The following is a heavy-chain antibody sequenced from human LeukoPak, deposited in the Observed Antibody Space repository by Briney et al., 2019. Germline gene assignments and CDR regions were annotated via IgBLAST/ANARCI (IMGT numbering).Heavy chain of an antibody. CDR3: GRDCRRAVAGFDY. D-gene: IGHD6-19*01. CDR2: IIPILDIP. CDR1: GGTFSSYA. J-gene: IGHJ4*02. V-gene: IGHV1-69*04. Sequence: RASVKVSCKASGGTFSSYAISWVRQAPGQGLEWMGRIIPILDIPNYAQKFKGRITITADKSTSTAYMELSNLRSEDTAVYYCGRDCRRAVAGFDYWGPGTLGTVSS.